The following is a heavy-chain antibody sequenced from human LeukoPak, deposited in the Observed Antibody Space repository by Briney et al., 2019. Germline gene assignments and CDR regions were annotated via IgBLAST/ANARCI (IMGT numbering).Heavy chain of an antibody. CDR2: IYHSGST. CDR3: ASPRGDDSGGYYTWYFHH. CDR1: GGSISSGGYS. V-gene: IGHV4-30-2*01. J-gene: IGHJ1*01. Sequence: SQTLSLTCAVSGGSISSGGYSWSWIRQPPGKGLEWIGYIYHSGSTYYNPSLKSRVTISVDRSKNQFSLKLSSVTAADTAVYFCASPRGDDSGGYYTWYFHHWGQGILVTVSS. D-gene: IGHD3-22*01.